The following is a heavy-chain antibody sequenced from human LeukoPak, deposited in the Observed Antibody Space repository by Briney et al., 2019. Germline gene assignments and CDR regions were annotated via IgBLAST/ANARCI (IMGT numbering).Heavy chain of an antibody. Sequence: GGSLRLSCAASGFTFSSYGMHWVRQAPGKGLEWVAVISYDGSNKYYADSLKGRFTISRDNSKNTLYLQMNSLRAEDTAVYYCAKENVPAAGEGFDYWGQGTLVTVSS. D-gene: IGHD2-2*01. CDR1: GFTFSSYG. CDR2: ISYDGSNK. J-gene: IGHJ4*02. CDR3: AKENVPAAGEGFDY. V-gene: IGHV3-30*18.